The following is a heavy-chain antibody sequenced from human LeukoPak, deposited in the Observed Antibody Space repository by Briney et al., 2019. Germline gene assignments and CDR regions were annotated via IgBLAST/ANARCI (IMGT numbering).Heavy chain of an antibody. CDR3: ARSGYSSGWYPFDP. Sequence: SETLSLTCTVSGGSISSYYWGWIRQPPGKGLEWIGSMYYSGSTYYNPSLKSRVTISINTSKNQFSLKLSSVTAADTAVYYCARSGYSSGWYPFDPWGQGTLVTVSS. J-gene: IGHJ5*02. D-gene: IGHD6-19*01. V-gene: IGHV4-39*07. CDR2: MYYSGST. CDR1: GGSISSYY.